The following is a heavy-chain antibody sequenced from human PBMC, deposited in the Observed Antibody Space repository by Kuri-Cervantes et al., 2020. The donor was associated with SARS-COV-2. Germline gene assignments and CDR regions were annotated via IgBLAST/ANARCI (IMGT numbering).Heavy chain of an antibody. Sequence: GGSLRLSCAASGFTFSSYAMSWVRQAPGKGLEWVANIKQDGSEKYYVDSVKGRFTISRDNAKNSLYLQMNSLRAEDMAVYYCARGVRFLDYWGQGTLVTVSS. J-gene: IGHJ4*02. CDR1: GFTFSSYA. V-gene: IGHV3-7*01. CDR2: IKQDGSEK. D-gene: IGHD3-3*01. CDR3: ARGVRFLDY.